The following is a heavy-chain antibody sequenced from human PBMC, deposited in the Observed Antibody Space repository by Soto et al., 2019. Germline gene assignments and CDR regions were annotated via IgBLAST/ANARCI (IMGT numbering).Heavy chain of an antibody. D-gene: IGHD6-19*01. V-gene: IGHV5-51*01. CDR2: IYPGDSDT. J-gene: IGHJ4*02. CDR3: ARISRLDSIAVAGLDY. Sequence: GESLKISCKGSGYSFTSYGIGWVRQMPGKGLEWMGIIYPGDSDTRYSPSFQGQVTISADKSISTAYLQWSSLKASDTAMYYCARISRLDSIAVAGLDYWGQGTLVTVSS. CDR1: GYSFTSYG.